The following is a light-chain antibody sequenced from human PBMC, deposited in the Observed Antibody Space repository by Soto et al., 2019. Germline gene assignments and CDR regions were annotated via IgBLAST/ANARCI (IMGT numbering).Light chain of an antibody. CDR1: SSDVGGYNY. V-gene: IGLV2-8*01. CDR2: EVS. J-gene: IGLJ3*02. Sequence: QSALTQPPSASGSPGQSVTISCTGTSSDVGGYNYVSWYQQHPGTAPKLMIYEVSKRPSGVPDRFSGSKSGNTASLTVSGLQAEDEADYYCSSYAGSNNLVFGGGTKVTVL. CDR3: SSYAGSNNLV.